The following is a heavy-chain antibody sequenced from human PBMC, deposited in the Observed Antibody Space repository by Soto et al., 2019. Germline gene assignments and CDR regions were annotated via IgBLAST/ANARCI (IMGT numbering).Heavy chain of an antibody. D-gene: IGHD1-26*01. Sequence: GGSLRLSCAASGFTFSSYAMSWVRQAPGKGLEWVSAISGSGGSTYYADSVKGRFTISRGNSKNTLYLQMNSLRAEDTAVYYCAKDQGGNYSDYYFDYWGQGTLVTVSS. CDR2: ISGSGGST. CDR1: GFTFSSYA. CDR3: AKDQGGNYSDYYFDY. V-gene: IGHV3-23*01. J-gene: IGHJ4*02.